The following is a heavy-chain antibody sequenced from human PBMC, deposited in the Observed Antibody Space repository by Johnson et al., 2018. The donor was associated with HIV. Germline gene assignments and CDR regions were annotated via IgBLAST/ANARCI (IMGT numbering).Heavy chain of an antibody. D-gene: IGHD6-25*01. CDR3: TTDSSEGAFDI. Sequence: EVQLVESGGGLVQPGGSLRLSCTASGFTFSNAWMSWVRQAPGKGLEWVGRIKSKTDGGTTDYAAPVKGRFTISRDDSKNTLYLQMNSLKTEDTAVYYCTTDSSEGAFDIWGQGTMVTVSS. CDR1: GFTFSNAW. V-gene: IGHV3-15*01. CDR2: IKSKTDGGTT. J-gene: IGHJ3*02.